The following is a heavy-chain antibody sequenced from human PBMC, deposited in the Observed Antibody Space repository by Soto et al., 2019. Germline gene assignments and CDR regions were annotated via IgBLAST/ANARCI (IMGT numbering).Heavy chain of an antibody. J-gene: IGHJ4*02. D-gene: IGHD2-21*02. CDR2: INPNSGDT. CDR3: ARQLAYCGGDCFTEPVDY. CDR1: GYTFTSYY. Sequence: QAQLVQSGAEVKRPGASVKVSCEASGYTFTSYYLHWVRQAPGQGLEWMGWINPNSGDTKYAQKFRGRVTMTRDTSITTAYMEVQTLTADDTAVYYCARQLAYCGGDCFTEPVDYWGQGTLVTVSS. V-gene: IGHV1-2*02.